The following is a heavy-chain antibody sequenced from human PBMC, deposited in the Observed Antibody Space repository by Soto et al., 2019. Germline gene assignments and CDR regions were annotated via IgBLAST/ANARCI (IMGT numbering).Heavy chain of an antibody. CDR3: ARYRLSGAERYFDY. CDR2: LSYDGRNK. Sequence: PGGSLRLSCAASGFTFSNFAMHWVRQAPGKGLEWVAFLSYDGRNKDYADSVKGRFTISRDNSKNTLYLQMNSLTAEDTAVYSCARYRLSGAERYFDYWGQGTLVTVSS. CDR1: GFTFSNFA. D-gene: IGHD3-16*01. J-gene: IGHJ4*02. V-gene: IGHV3-30*04.